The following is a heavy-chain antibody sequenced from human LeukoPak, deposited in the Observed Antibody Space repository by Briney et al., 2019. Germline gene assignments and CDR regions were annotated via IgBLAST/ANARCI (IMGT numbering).Heavy chain of an antibody. CDR3: ARLGRQDTAMA. V-gene: IGHV1-2*02. CDR2: VNPNNGGT. J-gene: IGHJ5*02. Sequence: ASVKVSCKPSGYTFTGYYVHWLRQAPGQGLQWLGWVNPNNGGTNYAQKFQGRVTMTWDTSINTAYMELNRLTSDDTAVYFCARLGRQDTAMAWGQGTLVTVSS. D-gene: IGHD5-18*01. CDR1: GYTFTGYY.